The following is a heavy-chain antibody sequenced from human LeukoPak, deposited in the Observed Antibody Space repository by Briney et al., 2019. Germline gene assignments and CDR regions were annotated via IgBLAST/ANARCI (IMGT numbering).Heavy chain of an antibody. CDR1: GYTFTGCY. J-gene: IGHJ4*02. CDR2: INPNSGGT. V-gene: IGHV1-2*02. CDR3: ARDGSAARPELIDY. Sequence: ASVKVSCKASGYTFTGCYMHWVRQAPGQGLEWMGWINPNSGGTNYAQKFQGRVTMTRDTSISTAYMELSRLRSDDTAVYYCARDGSAARPELIDYWGQGTLVTVSS. D-gene: IGHD6-6*01.